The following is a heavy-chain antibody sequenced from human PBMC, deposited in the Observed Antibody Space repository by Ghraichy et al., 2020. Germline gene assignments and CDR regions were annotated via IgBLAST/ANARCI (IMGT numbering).Heavy chain of an antibody. Sequence: GGSLRLSCAASGFTFRSKWMSWVRQAPGKGLEWVANIKQDGSEKYYVDSVKGRFTISRDNSENSLYLEMNSLRAEDTAVYYCARVESSGWYGAFDYWGQGVLVTVSS. D-gene: IGHD6-19*01. CDR2: IKQDGSEK. CDR1: GFTFRSKW. CDR3: ARVESSGWYGAFDY. V-gene: IGHV3-7*04. J-gene: IGHJ4*02.